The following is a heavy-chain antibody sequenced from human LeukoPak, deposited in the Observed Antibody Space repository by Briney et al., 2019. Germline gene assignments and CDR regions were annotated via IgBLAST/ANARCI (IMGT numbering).Heavy chain of an antibody. D-gene: IGHD6-19*01. Sequence: ASVKVSCKASGYTFTSYYMHWVRQAPGQGLEWMGIINPSGGSTSYAQKLQGRVTMTRDTSTSTVYMELSSLRSEDTAVYYCARDGYVSSGWYSMGFDPWGQGTLVTVSS. CDR1: GYTFTSYY. CDR2: INPSGGST. J-gene: IGHJ5*02. V-gene: IGHV1-46*01. CDR3: ARDGYVSSGWYSMGFDP.